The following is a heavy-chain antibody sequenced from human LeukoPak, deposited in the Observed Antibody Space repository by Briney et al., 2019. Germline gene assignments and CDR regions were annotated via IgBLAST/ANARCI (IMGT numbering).Heavy chain of an antibody. CDR2: IKEDGSEK. V-gene: IGHV3-7*05. J-gene: IGHJ4*02. CDR3: ARTGRRLDY. D-gene: IGHD6-6*01. CDR1: GFTFSSYW. Sequence: GGSLRLSCVASGFTFSSYWMTWVRQAPGKGLEWVANIKEDGSEKSYVASVKGRFTISRDNAKNSLYLQMNSLRTEDTAVYYCARTGRRLDYWGQGTLVTVSS.